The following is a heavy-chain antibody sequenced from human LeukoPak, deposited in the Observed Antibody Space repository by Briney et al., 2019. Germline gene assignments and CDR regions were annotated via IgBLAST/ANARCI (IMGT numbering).Heavy chain of an antibody. CDR3: AKVPATVVTPRSHAFDI. V-gene: IGHV3-30*18. CDR1: GFTFSSYG. J-gene: IGHJ3*02. Sequence: GRPLRLSCAASGFTFSSYGMHWVRQAPGKGLEWVAVISYDGSNKYYADSVKGRFTISRDNSKNTLYLQTNSLRAEDTAVYYCAKVPATVVTPRSHAFDIWGQGTMVTVSS. CDR2: ISYDGSNK. D-gene: IGHD4-23*01.